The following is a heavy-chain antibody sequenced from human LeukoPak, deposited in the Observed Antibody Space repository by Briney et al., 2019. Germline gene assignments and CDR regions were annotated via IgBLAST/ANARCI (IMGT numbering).Heavy chain of an antibody. J-gene: IGHJ1*01. CDR2: IKYTGST. Sequence: PSETLSLTCAVYGGSFSGYYWSWIRQSPGKGLEWIGEIKYTGSTNYNPSVKGRVTISGDTSKNQFSLHLSSVTAADTAVYYCARLGYCSGGSCNSYFQHWGQGTLVTVSS. CDR3: ARLGYCSGGSCNSYFQH. D-gene: IGHD2-15*01. V-gene: IGHV4-34*01. CDR1: GGSFSGYY.